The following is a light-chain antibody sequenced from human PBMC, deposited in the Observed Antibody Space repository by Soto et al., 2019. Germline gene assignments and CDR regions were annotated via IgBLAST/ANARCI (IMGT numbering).Light chain of an antibody. Sequence: EIVLTQSPATLSLSPGERATLSCRASQSVSSYLAWYPQKPGQAPRLLIYDASNRATGIPARFSCSGSGTDFTLTISSLEPEDFAVYYCQQRSNWPPRITFGQGTLLEIK. V-gene: IGKV3-11*01. CDR2: DAS. CDR3: QQRSNWPPRIT. J-gene: IGKJ5*01. CDR1: QSVSSY.